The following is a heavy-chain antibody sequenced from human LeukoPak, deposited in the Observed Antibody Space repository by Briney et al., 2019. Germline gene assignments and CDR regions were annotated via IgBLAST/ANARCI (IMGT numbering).Heavy chain of an antibody. CDR2: ISSSSSYI. V-gene: IGHV3-21*01. J-gene: IGHJ1*01. D-gene: IGHD4-17*01. Sequence: GGSLRLSCAASGFTFDNYWMTWVRQAPGKGLEWVSSISSSSSYIYYADSVKGRFTISRDDAKNSLFLQMNGLRAEDTAVYYCARDMTTATACYLQHWGQGTLVTVSS. CDR1: GFTFDNYW. CDR3: ARDMTTATACYLQH.